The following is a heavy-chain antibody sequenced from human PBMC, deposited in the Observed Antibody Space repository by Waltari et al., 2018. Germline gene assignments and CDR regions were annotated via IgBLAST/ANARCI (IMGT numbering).Heavy chain of an antibody. CDR3: AAVDTAMVTGIYYYYGMDV. CDR1: GGTFSSYA. Sequence: QVQLVQSGAEVKKPGSSVKVSCKASGGTFSSYAISWVRQAPGQGLEWMGRISPILGIANYAQKFQGRVTITADKSTSTAYMGLSSLRSEDTAVYYCAAVDTAMVTGIYYYYGMDVWGQGTTVTVSS. J-gene: IGHJ6*02. CDR2: ISPILGIA. D-gene: IGHD5-18*01. V-gene: IGHV1-69*04.